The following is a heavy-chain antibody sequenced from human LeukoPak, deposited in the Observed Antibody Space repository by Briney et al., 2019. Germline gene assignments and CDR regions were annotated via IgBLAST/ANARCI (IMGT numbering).Heavy chain of an antibody. Sequence: PSETLSLTRTVSGGSISSGGYYWSCIRQHPGKGLEWIGYIYYSGSTYYNPSLKSRVTISVDTSKNQFSLELSSVTAADTAVYYCARVITMVRGVYFDYWGEGPVHTVSS. CDR1: GGSISSGGYY. V-gene: IGHV4-31*03. CDR2: IYYSGST. D-gene: IGHD3-10*01. J-gene: IGHJ4*02. CDR3: ARVITMVRGVYFDY.